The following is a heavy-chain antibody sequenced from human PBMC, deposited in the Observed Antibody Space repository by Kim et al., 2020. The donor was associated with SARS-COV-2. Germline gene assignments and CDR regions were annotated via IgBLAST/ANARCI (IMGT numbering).Heavy chain of an antibody. V-gene: IGHV3-13*04. CDR3: ARDHDSSGYYRRNWYFDL. J-gene: IGHJ2*01. CDR2: IGTAGDT. D-gene: IGHD3-22*01. Sequence: GGSLRLSCAASGFTFSSYDMHWVRQATGKGLEWVSAIGTAGDTYYPGSVKGRFTISRENAKNSLYLQMNSLRAGDTAVYYCARDHDSSGYYRRNWYFDLWGRGTLVTVSS. CDR1: GFTFSSYD.